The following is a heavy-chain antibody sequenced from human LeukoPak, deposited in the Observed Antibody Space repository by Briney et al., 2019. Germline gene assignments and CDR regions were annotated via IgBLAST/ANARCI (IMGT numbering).Heavy chain of an antibody. CDR3: ARGSGTMVRGVMAY. J-gene: IGHJ4*02. CDR1: GGSFSAYY. D-gene: IGHD3-10*01. CDR2: INHSGST. V-gene: IGHV4-34*01. Sequence: SETLSLTCAVYGGSFSAYYWSWIRQPPGKGLEWIGEINHSGSTNYNPSLKSRVTISVDTSKNQFSLKLSSVTAADTAVYYCARGSGTMVRGVMAYWGQGTLVTVSS.